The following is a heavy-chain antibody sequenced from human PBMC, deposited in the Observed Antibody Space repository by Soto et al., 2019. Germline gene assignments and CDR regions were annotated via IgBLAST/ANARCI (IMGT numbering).Heavy chain of an antibody. J-gene: IGHJ4*02. CDR1: GFSFRSYG. CDR3: ARDTWGLDY. V-gene: IGHV3-33*01. Sequence: HPAGSLRLSCTASGFSFRSYGMHWVRQAPGKGLEWVAVIWYDGSKKYYGDSVKGRFTISRDDSRSTVYLHMNSLRAEDTAVYYCARDTWGLDYWGQGTQVTVSS. CDR2: IWYDGSKK. D-gene: IGHD3-16*01.